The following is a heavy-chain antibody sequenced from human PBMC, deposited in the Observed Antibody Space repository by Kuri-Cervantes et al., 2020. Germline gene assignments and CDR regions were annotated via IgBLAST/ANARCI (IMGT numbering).Heavy chain of an antibody. CDR3: AKDRTAAMYYYYMDV. V-gene: IGHV3-43D*04. J-gene: IGHJ6*03. CDR2: ISWDGGST. CDR1: GFTFDDYA. Sequence: ESLKISCAASGFTFDDYAMHWVRQAPGKGLEWVSLISWDGGSTYYADSVKGRFTISRDNSKNSLYLQMNSLRAEDTALYYCAKDRTAAMYYYYMDVWGKGTTVTVSS. D-gene: IGHD6-25*01.